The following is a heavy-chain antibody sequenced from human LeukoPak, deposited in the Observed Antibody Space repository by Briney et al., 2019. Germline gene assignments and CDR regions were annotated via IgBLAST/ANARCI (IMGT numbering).Heavy chain of an antibody. CDR3: ASGYSYGSYYDV. D-gene: IGHD5-18*01. J-gene: IGHJ6*02. CDR1: GGSISSYY. Sequence: SETLSLTCTVSGGSISSYYWSWIRQPPGKGLEWIGYIYYSGSTNYNPSLKSRVTISVDTSKNQFSLKLSSVTAADTAAYYCASGYSYGSYYDVWGQGTTVTVSS. V-gene: IGHV4-59*01. CDR2: IYYSGST.